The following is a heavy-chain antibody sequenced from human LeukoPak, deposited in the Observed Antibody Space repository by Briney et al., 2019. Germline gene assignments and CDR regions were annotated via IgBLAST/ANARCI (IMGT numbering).Heavy chain of an antibody. D-gene: IGHD1-26*01. CDR1: GXSMSSHY. J-gene: IGHJ4*02. Sequence: SETLSLTCTVSGXSMSSHYWSWIRQPPGKGLECIGYIYYSGSTNYNPSLKSRVTISVDTSKNQFSLNLSAVTAADTAVYYCARHDRGGSFPFDYWGQGTLVTVSS. V-gene: IGHV4-59*08. CDR3: ARHDRGGSFPFDY. CDR2: IYYSGST.